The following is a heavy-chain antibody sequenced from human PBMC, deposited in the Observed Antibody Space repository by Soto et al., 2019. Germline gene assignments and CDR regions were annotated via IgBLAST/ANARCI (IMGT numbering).Heavy chain of an antibody. CDR2: ISRDGSYI. V-gene: IGHV3-30*04. CDR1: GFTFSRHA. J-gene: IGHJ5*01. D-gene: IGHD3-3*01. CDR3: ARTRNGGVADSFDS. Sequence: GSLRLSCAASGFTFSRHAIHWVRLTPGRGLEWVLAISRDGSYIYYTDSVKGRFTVSRDNSKNTVFVQMNRLIPDDTALYFCARTRNGGVADSFDSWGQGTRVTVSS.